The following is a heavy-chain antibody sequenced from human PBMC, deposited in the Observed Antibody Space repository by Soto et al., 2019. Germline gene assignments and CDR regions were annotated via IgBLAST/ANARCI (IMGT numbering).Heavy chain of an antibody. CDR1: GFTFSSYG. V-gene: IGHV3-30*18. D-gene: IGHD5-18*01. CDR2: ISYDGSNK. J-gene: IGHJ4*02. CDR3: AKQGYSYDAIDY. Sequence: QVQLVESGGGVVQAGRSLRLSCAASGFTFSSYGMHWVRQAPGKGLEWVAVISYDGSNKYYADSVKGRFTISRDNSKNTLYLQMNSLRAEDTAVYYCAKQGYSYDAIDYWGQGTLVTVSS.